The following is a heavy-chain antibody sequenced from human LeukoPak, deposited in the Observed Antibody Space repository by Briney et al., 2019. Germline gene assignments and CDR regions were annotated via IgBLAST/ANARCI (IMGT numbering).Heavy chain of an antibody. CDR1: GFTFNNYA. D-gene: IGHD3-22*01. J-gene: IGHJ4*02. V-gene: IGHV3-64*01. Sequence: GGSLRLSCVASGFTFNNYAMHWVRQAPGKGLEYVSGISSNGGATYYATSVKGRFTISRDNSKNTLHLQMGSLRAEDMAVYYCARGLTNYDGSVYHFDHWGQGTLVTVSS. CDR2: ISSNGGAT. CDR3: ARGLTNYDGSVYHFDH.